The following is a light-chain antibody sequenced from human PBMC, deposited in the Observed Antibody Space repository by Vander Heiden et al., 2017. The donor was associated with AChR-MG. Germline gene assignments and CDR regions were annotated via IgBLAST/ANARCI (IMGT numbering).Light chain of an antibody. V-gene: IGLV2-11*01. Sequence: QSALTQPRSVSGSPGQSVTIPCTGASSDIGGYNYVSWYQHHPGKAPKLMIYDVAKRPSGVPDRSSGSKSGNTASLTISGLQAEDEADYYCCSYAASNPYVVGSGTKVTVL. J-gene: IGLJ1*01. CDR1: SSDIGGYNY. CDR3: CSYAASNPYV. CDR2: DVA.